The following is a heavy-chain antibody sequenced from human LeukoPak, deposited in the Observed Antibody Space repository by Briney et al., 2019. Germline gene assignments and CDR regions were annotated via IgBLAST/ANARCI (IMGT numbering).Heavy chain of an antibody. CDR2: IYYSGST. CDR3: ARDDARYSNGWYWFDP. CDR1: GGSISSSSYY. J-gene: IGHJ5*02. V-gene: IGHV4-39*07. Sequence: PSETLSLTCTVSGGSISSSSYYWGWIRQPPGKGLEWIGSIYYSGSTYYNPSLKSRVTISVDTSKNQFSLKLSSVTAADTAVYYCARDDARYSNGWYWFDPWGQGTLVTVSS. D-gene: IGHD6-19*01.